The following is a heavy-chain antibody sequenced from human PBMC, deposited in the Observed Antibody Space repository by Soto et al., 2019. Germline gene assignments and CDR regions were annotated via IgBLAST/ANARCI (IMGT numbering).Heavy chain of an antibody. D-gene: IGHD2-21*01. J-gene: IGHJ3*02. CDR2: ISYDGSNK. CDR3: ARDDSTFDALDI. Sequence: QVQLVESGGGVVQPGRSLRLSCAASGFTFSSYAMHWVRQAPGKGLECVAVISYDGSNKYYAESVKGRFTISRDNSKNTLYLQMNSLRAEDTAVYYCARDDSTFDALDIWGQGTMVTVSS. V-gene: IGHV3-30-3*01. CDR1: GFTFSSYA.